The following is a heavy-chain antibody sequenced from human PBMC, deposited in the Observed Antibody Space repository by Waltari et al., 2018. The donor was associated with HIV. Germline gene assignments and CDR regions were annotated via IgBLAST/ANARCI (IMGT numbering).Heavy chain of an antibody. Sequence: EVQLVESGGGLVQPGGSLRLSCAASGFTFSRYDMHWVRQATGKGLEWVSGIGTAGDTYYPGSGKGRFTNLKENAKNSFYLQMNSLRAGDTAVYYCGRKGNSGWYPRNWDFDLRGRGTLVTVSS. CDR1: GFTFSRYD. CDR2: IGTAGDT. D-gene: IGHD6-19*01. V-gene: IGHV3-13*04. J-gene: IGHJ2*01. CDR3: GRKGNSGWYPRNWDFDL.